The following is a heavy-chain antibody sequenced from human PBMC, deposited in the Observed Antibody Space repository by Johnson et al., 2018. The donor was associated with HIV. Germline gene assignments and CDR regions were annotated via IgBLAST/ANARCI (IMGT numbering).Heavy chain of an antibody. Sequence: VQLVESGGGVVQPGRSLRLSCVASGFTFSNAWMSWVRQAPGKGLEWVGRIKSKTDGGTTDYAAPVKGRFTISRDDSKNTLYLQMNSLKTEDTAVYYCTTNVGRRVAAPPRVAFDIWGQGTMVTVSS. CDR3: TTNVGRRVAAPPRVAFDI. CDR1: GFTFSNAW. V-gene: IGHV3-15*01. J-gene: IGHJ3*02. CDR2: IKSKTDGGTT. D-gene: IGHD2-15*01.